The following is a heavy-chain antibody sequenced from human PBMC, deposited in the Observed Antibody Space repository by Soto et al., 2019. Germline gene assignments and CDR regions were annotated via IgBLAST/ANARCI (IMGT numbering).Heavy chain of an antibody. J-gene: IGHJ4*02. CDR1: GFTLTSYD. CDR3: ARDPGTRSDY. CDR2: ISAYNGNT. D-gene: IGHD3-10*01. Sequence: APAQVSCEESGFTLTSYDSSSVRQAPGQGLEWMGWISAYNGNTNYAQKLQGRVTMTTDTSTSTAYMEVRSLRSDDTAVYYCARDPGTRSDYWGQGTLVTVSS. V-gene: IGHV1-18*01.